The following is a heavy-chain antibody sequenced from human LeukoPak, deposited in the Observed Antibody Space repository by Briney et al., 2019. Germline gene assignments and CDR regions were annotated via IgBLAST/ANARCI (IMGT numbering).Heavy chain of an antibody. CDR1: GFTFSNYA. CDR3: AKTRVEMTTMRAFDY. J-gene: IGHJ4*02. V-gene: IGHV3-23*01. CDR2: IRGSGDTT. Sequence: GGSLRLSCAASGFTFSNYAMSWVRQAPGKGLEWVSHIRGSGDTTYLADSVKGRFTISRDNSKNTLYLQMNSLGAEDTAVYYCAKTRVEMTTMRAFDYWGQGTLVTVSS. D-gene: IGHD5-24*01.